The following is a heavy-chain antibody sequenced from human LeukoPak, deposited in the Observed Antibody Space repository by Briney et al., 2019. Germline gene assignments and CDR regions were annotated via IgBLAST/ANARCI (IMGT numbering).Heavy chain of an antibody. V-gene: IGHV4-59*08. J-gene: IGHJ5*02. CDR1: GGSISGHS. CDR3: ARTHSSTDWFDP. Sequence: SETLSLTCTVSGGSISGHSWSWIRRPPGEGLEWIGYFDYSGRTNYNPSLKSRATISADTSKNQFSLKLSSVTAADTAVYYCARTHSSTDWFDPWGQGTLVTVSS. CDR2: FDYSGRT. D-gene: IGHD2-2*01.